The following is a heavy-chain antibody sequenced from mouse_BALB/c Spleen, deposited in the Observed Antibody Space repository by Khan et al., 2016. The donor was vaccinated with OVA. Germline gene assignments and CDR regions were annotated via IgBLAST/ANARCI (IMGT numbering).Heavy chain of an antibody. D-gene: IGHD1-2*01. Sequence: EVQLEESGPGLVKPSPSLSLSCTVTGYSITSGYGWNWIRQFPGNKLEWMGYISYSGSTNYNPSLKSRISFTRDTSKNKFYLQLNSVTTEDTATYYCARTARIKYWGQGTTLTVSA. CDR1: GYSITSGYG. CDR2: ISYSGST. CDR3: ARTARIKY. V-gene: IGHV3-2*02. J-gene: IGHJ2*01.